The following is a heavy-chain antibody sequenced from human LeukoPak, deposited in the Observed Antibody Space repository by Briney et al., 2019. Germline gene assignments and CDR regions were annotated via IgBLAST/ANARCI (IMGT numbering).Heavy chain of an antibody. V-gene: IGHV3-23*01. D-gene: IGHD2-2*01. CDR2: ISGSGGST. J-gene: IGHJ4*02. CDR1: GFTFSSYA. CDR3: AKPGCSSTSCQDFGY. Sequence: PGGPLRLSCAASGFTFSSYAMSWVRQAPGKGLEWVSAISGSGGSTYYADSVKGRFTISRDNSKNTLYLQMNSLRAEDTAVYYCAKPGCSSTSCQDFGYWGQGTLVTVSS.